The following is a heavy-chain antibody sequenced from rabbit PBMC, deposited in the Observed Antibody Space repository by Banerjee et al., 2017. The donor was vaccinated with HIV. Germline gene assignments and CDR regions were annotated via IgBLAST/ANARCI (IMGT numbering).Heavy chain of an antibody. CDR1: GFDFSSNA. CDR2: IYTGSSGST. V-gene: IGHV1S45*01. D-gene: IGHD6-1*01. Sequence: QEQLVEYGGDLVQPEGSLTLTCKASGFDFSSNAMCWVRQAPGKGLEWIGCIYTGSSGSTYYASWAKGRFTISKTSSTTVTLQMTSLTAADTATYFCVRDAGYAGYGYAGWLDLWGQGTLVTVS. CDR3: VRDAGYAGYGYAGWLDL. J-gene: IGHJ5*01.